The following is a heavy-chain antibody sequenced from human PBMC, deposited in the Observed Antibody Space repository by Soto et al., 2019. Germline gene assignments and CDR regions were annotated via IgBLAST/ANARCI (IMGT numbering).Heavy chain of an antibody. CDR2: IVVGSGNT. CDR3: AAEASEMATNTLYY. V-gene: IGHV1-58*02. Sequence: SVKVSCKASGFTFTSSAMQWVRQARGQRLEWIGWIVVGSGNTNYAQKFQERVTITRDMSTSTACMELSSLRSEDTAVYYCAAEASEMATNTLYYWGQGTLVTVSS. D-gene: IGHD5-12*01. CDR1: GFTFTSSA. J-gene: IGHJ4*02.